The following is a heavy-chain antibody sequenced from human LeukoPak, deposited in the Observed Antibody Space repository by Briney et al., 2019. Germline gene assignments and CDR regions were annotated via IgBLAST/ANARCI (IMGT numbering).Heavy chain of an antibody. CDR2: IYYSGST. CDR1: GGSISSYY. CDR3: ARAGGYSYGYVRWFDP. J-gene: IGHJ5*02. Sequence: PSETLSLTCTVSGGSISSYYWSWIRQPPGKGLEWIGYIYYSGSTNYNPSLKSRVTISVDTSKNQFSLKLSSVTAADTAVYYCARAGGYSYGYVRWFDPWGQGTLVTVSS. D-gene: IGHD5-18*01. V-gene: IGHV4-59*01.